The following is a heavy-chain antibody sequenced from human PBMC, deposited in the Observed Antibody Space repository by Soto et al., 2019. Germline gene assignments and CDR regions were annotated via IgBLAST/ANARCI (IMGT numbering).Heavy chain of an antibody. D-gene: IGHD6-19*01. J-gene: IGHJ4*02. V-gene: IGHV3-7*04. CDR2: IKQDGSEK. CDR1: GFTFSSYW. CDR3: ARGQTSAWDHHFDY. Sequence: EVHLVESGGGLVQPGESLRLSCAASGFTFSSYWLSWVRQAPGKGLEWVANIKQDGSEKYYVDSVKGRFTISRDNAKNSLHLQMNSLRVEDTAVYYCARGQTSAWDHHFDYWGQGTRVTVSS.